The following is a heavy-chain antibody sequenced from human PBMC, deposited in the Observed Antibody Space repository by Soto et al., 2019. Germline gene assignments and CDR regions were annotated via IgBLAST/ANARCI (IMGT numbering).Heavy chain of an antibody. Sequence: QVQLVESGGGVVQPGRSLRLSCAASGFTFSSYGMHWVRQAPGKGLEWVAVIWYDGSNKYYADSVKGRFTISRDNSKNTLYLQMNSLRAEDTAVYYCAGGGKYGSGKKYYYYGMDVWGQGTTVTVSS. V-gene: IGHV3-33*01. J-gene: IGHJ6*02. CDR1: GFTFSSYG. CDR2: IWYDGSNK. CDR3: AGGGKYGSGKKYYYYGMDV. D-gene: IGHD3-10*01.